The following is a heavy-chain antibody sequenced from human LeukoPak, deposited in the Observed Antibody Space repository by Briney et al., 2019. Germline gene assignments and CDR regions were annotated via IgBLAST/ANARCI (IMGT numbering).Heavy chain of an antibody. J-gene: IGHJ5*02. CDR1: GFTFSSYA. D-gene: IGHD3-22*01. CDR3: AKAIKDSSGYYYDWFDP. Sequence: GGSLRLSCAASGFTFSSYAMSWVRQAPGKGLEWVSVISGSGGSTYYADSVKGRFTISRDNSKNTLYLQMNSLRAEDTAVYYCAKAIKDSSGYYYDWFDPWGQGTLVTVSS. V-gene: IGHV3-23*01. CDR2: ISGSGGST.